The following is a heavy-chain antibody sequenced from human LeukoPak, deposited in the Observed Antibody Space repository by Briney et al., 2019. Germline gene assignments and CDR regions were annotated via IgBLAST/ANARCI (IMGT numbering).Heavy chain of an antibody. V-gene: IGHV1-69*13. Sequence: SVKVSCKASGGTFSSYAISWVRQAPGQGLEWMGGIIPIFGTANYAQKFQGRVTITADESTSTAYMELSSLRSEDTAVYYCAREYYYGSGSYCSFDYWGQGTLVTVSS. CDR2: IIPIFGTA. CDR3: AREYYYGSGSYCSFDY. J-gene: IGHJ4*02. CDR1: GGTFSSYA. D-gene: IGHD3-10*01.